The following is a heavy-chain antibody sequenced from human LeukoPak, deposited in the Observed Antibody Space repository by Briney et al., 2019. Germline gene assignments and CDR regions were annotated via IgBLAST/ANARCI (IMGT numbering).Heavy chain of an antibody. V-gene: IGHV4-39*07. CDR3: ARRSGSYSRFDY. CDR1: GGSISSSSYY. D-gene: IGHD1-26*01. Sequence: SETLSLTCTVSGGSISSSSYYWGWIRQPPGKGLEWIGSIYYSGSTYYNPSLKSRVTISVDTSNNQFSLKLSSVTAADTAMYYCARRSGSYSRFDYWGQGTLVTVSS. CDR2: IYYSGST. J-gene: IGHJ4*02.